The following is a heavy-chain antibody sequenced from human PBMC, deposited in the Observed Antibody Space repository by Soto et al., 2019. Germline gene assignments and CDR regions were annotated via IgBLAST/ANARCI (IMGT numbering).Heavy chain of an antibody. J-gene: IGHJ4*02. Sequence: GGSLRLSCAASGVSVNNKRMSWVRQAPGKGLEWVSAFYAGGETYYADSVKGRFTISRDNSKNTLYLQMNSLRAEDTAIYYCARIDYGDDYWGQGTLVTVSS. D-gene: IGHD4-17*01. CDR2: FYAGGET. CDR1: GVSVNNKR. V-gene: IGHV3-66*01. CDR3: ARIDYGDDY.